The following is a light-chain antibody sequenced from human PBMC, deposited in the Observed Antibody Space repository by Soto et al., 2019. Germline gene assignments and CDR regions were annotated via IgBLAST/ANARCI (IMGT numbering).Light chain of an antibody. J-gene: IGKJ2*01. Sequence: DVVMTQSPLSLPVTPGEPASISCRSSQSLLHTNGYNYLDWYLQKPGQSPQHLTYLGSNRASGVPDRFSGSGSGTDFTLKISRVEAEDVGVYYCMQALQTPYTFGQGTKLEIK. CDR1: QSLLHTNGYNY. CDR3: MQALQTPYT. V-gene: IGKV2-28*01. CDR2: LGS.